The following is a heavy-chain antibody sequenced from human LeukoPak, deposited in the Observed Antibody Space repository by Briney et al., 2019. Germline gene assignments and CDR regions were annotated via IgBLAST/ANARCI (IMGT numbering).Heavy chain of an antibody. D-gene: IGHD6-13*01. V-gene: IGHV1-18*01. Sequence: ASVKVSCKASGGTFSSYAISWARQAPGQGLEWMGWISAYNGNTNYAQKLQGRVTMTTDTSTSTAYMELRSLRSDDTAVYYCARVTGSPAVFDYWGQGTLVTVSS. CDR1: GGTFSSYA. J-gene: IGHJ4*02. CDR2: ISAYNGNT. CDR3: ARVTGSPAVFDY.